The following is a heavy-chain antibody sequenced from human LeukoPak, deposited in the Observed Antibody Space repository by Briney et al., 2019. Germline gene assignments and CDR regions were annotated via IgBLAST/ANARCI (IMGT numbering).Heavy chain of an antibody. Sequence: SETLSLTCTVSGGSVSSYYWSWIRQPPGKGLEWIGYFSYSGNTNYNPSLKSRVTISVDTSKNQFSLKLRSVTAADTAIYYCATSTAAAVTDWGQGTLVTVSS. CDR2: FSYSGNT. V-gene: IGHV4-59*02. D-gene: IGHD6-13*01. CDR1: GGSVSSYY. CDR3: ATSTAAAVTD. J-gene: IGHJ4*02.